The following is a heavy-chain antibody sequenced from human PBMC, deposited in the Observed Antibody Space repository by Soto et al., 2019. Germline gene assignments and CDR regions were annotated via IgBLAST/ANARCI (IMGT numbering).Heavy chain of an antibody. J-gene: IGHJ4*02. CDR2: INPNSGGT. Sequence: ASVKVSCKASGYTFTGYYMHWVRQAPGQGLEWMGWINPNSGGTNYADSVKGRFTISRDNSKNTLYLQMNSLRAEDTAVYYCARELGAARLYEYSSSSDYFDYWGQGTLVTVSS. D-gene: IGHD6-6*01. CDR1: GYTFTGYY. V-gene: IGHV1-2*02. CDR3: ARELGAARLYEYSSSSDYFDY.